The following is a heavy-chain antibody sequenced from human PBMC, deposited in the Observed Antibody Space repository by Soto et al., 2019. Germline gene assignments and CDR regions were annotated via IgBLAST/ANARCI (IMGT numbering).Heavy chain of an antibody. Sequence: QVQLVQSGAEVKKPGASVKVSCKASGYTFTGNYIHWMRQAPGQGPEWMGWLNPRSGATDYAQKFRGRVTITRDTSISTAYMDLSRLTSDDTAMYYCVKGGGVDEVTTTRVVFDYWGQGTPLTVSS. J-gene: IGHJ4*02. CDR1: GYTFTGNY. D-gene: IGHD4-17*01. CDR3: VKGGGVDEVTTTRVVFDY. CDR2: LNPRSGAT. V-gene: IGHV1-2*02.